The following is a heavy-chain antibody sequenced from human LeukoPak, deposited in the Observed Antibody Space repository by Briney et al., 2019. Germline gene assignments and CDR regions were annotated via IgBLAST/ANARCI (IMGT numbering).Heavy chain of an antibody. CDR2: XXXXSGNT. J-gene: IGHJ5*02. V-gene: IGHV1-8*01. D-gene: IGHD3-3*01. CDR3: ARGSILRFLEWLRPNWFDP. Sequence: ASVKVSRKASGYTFTSYDINWVRQATGQGLEXXXXXXXXSGNTGYAQKFQGRVTMTRNTSISTAYMELSSLRSGDTAVYYCARGSILRFLEWLRPNWFDPWGQGTLVTVSS. CDR1: GYTFTSYD.